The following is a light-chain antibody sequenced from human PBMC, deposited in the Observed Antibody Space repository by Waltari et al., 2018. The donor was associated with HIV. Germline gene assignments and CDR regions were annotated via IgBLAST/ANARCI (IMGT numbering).Light chain of an antibody. Sequence: QSVLAQQRSVSGTPGQRVNIPCSGSSSNVRNNNVYWYQQVPGVAPKLLIYRNNQRPSGVPDRFSGSKSGTSASLAISGLRTEDEAEYYCAAWDDRLSGRLFGGGTKVTVL. J-gene: IGLJ2*01. CDR2: RNN. CDR3: AAWDDRLSGRL. CDR1: SSNVRNNN. V-gene: IGLV1-47*01.